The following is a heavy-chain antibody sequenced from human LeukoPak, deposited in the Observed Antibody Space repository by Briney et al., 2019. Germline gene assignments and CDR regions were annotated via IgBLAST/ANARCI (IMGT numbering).Heavy chain of an antibody. V-gene: IGHV3-23*01. CDR2: IVVDTVT. J-gene: IGHJ6*02. D-gene: IGHD3-16*01. CDR1: GFTFNSYA. Sequence: PGGSLRLSCAASGFTFNSYAMSWVRQAPGKGLEWVSAIVVDTVTFYTDSVKGRFTISRDNAKNSLYLQMSNLRAEDTAVYFCARGGGLDVWGQGATVTVSS. CDR3: ARGGGLDV.